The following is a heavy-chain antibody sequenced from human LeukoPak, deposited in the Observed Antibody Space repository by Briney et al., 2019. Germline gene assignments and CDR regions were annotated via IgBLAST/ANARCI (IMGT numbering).Heavy chain of an antibody. Sequence: GGSLRLSCAASGFIFSNYSMNWVRQAPGKGLDWVTFIRTDGSNKYYADSVKGRFTISRDNSKNTLYLQVNSLRAEDTAVYYCAKDGDDSIEHWGQGTLVTVSS. D-gene: IGHD3-22*01. CDR2: IRTDGSNK. V-gene: IGHV3-30*02. CDR3: AKDGDDSIEH. J-gene: IGHJ4*02. CDR1: GFIFSNYS.